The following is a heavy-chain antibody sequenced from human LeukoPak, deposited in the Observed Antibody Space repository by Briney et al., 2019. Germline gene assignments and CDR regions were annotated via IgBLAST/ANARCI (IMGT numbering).Heavy chain of an antibody. CDR1: GFTFSSYG. D-gene: IGHD2/OR15-2a*01. J-gene: IGHJ6*03. V-gene: IGHV3-30*18. CDR2: ISYDGSSK. Sequence: PWRSLSLSCAASGFTFSSYGMHWVRQAPGKGLEWVAVISYDGSSKDYADSVKGRFTISRDNSKNTLYLQMNSLTVEDTAVYYCAKAADQYYYSYFYYMDVWGKGTTVTVSS. CDR3: AKAADQYYYSYFYYMDV.